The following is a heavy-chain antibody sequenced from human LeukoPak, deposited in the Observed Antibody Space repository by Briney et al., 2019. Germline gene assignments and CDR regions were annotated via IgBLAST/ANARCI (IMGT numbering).Heavy chain of an antibody. CDR3: AKDKGVVQPTSFDY. J-gene: IGHJ4*02. V-gene: IGHV3-23*01. Sequence: GGSLRLSCAASGFTFGSYAMSWVRQTPGKGLEWVSSMSGSGGSTFYADSVKGRFTISRDNSMNTLYLQMNSLRAEDTAVYYCAKDKGVVQPTSFDYWGQGTLVTVSS. CDR1: GFTFGSYA. CDR2: MSGSGGST. D-gene: IGHD1-1*01.